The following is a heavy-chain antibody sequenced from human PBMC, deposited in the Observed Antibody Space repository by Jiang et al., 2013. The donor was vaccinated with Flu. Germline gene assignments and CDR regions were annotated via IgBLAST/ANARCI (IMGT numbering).Heavy chain of an antibody. V-gene: IGHV3-30*04. D-gene: IGHD2-21*01. CDR2: ISYDGRNK. Sequence: GVVQPGRSLRLSCAASGFTFSSYAMHWVRQAPGKGLEWLTLISYDGRNKYHADSVKGRVTISRDNSKNTLYLQMNSLGVEDTATYYCARERNAYGLDYWGQGTLVTVSS. CDR3: ARERNAYGLDY. J-gene: IGHJ4*02. CDR1: GFTFSSYA.